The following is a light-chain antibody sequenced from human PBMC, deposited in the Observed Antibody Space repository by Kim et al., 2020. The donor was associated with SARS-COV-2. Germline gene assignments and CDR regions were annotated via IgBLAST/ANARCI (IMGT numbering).Light chain of an antibody. J-gene: IGLJ2*01. CDR3: QVWNSSSDHPV. CDR2: YDS. Sequence: SYELTQPPSLSVAPGKTATITCGGNNIGSKSVHWYQQKPGQAPVLVIYYDSDRPSGIPERFSGSNSGNTATLTISRVEAGDEADYYCQVWNSSSDHPVFG. CDR1: NIGSKS. V-gene: IGLV3-21*04.